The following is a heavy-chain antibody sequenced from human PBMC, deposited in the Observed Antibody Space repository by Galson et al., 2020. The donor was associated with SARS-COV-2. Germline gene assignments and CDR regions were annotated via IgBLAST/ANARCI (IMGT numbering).Heavy chain of an antibody. V-gene: IGHV4-59*08. J-gene: IGHJ3*02. Sequence: ETSETLSLTCTVSGGSISGYYWNWIRPPPGKGPEWIGYIYYSGSTNFNPSLKSRVTILVDTSKNQFSLKLRSVTAADTALYYCARKAPGTSGYNGFDIWGQGTMVTVSS. D-gene: IGHD2-2*02. CDR2: IYYSGST. CDR1: GGSISGYY. CDR3: ARKAPGTSGYNGFDI.